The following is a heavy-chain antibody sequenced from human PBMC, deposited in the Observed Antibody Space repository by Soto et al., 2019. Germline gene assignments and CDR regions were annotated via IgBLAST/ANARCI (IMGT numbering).Heavy chain of an antibody. D-gene: IGHD6-13*01. J-gene: IGHJ4*02. CDR3: AKDRDTGAAGYYFDY. CDR2: VSSDGNDK. Sequence: GGSLRLSCAASEFTFSSHGMHWVRQAPGKGLEWAAVVSSDGNDKYHADSVKGRFTISRDNSRNTLYLQMNSLRPEDTAVYYCAKDRDTGAAGYYFDYWGQGALVTVSS. CDR1: EFTFSSHG. V-gene: IGHV3-30*18.